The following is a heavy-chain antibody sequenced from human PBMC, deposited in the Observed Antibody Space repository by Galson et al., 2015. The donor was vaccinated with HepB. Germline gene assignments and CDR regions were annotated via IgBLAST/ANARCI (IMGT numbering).Heavy chain of an antibody. Sequence: SVKVSCKASGDTFTDYYMHWVRQAPGQGLEWLGWINPHSGATNYAQRFQGRVTMTRDTSISTAYMELSRLRSDDTAVYFCARVARPSVTPYYYMDVWGKGTTATVSS. CDR1: GDTFTDYY. CDR2: INPHSGAT. D-gene: IGHD3-16*01. CDR3: ARVARPSVTPYYYMDV. J-gene: IGHJ6*03. V-gene: IGHV1-2*02.